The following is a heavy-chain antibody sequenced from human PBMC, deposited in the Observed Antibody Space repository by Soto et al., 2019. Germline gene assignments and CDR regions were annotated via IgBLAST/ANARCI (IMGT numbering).Heavy chain of an antibody. Sequence: ASVKVSCKASGYTFTSYAMHWVRQAPGQRLEWMGWINAGNGNTKYSQKFQGRVTITRDTSASTAYMELSSLRSEDTAVYYCARERAVRTYYDFWSGYYSYFDYWGQGTLVTVSS. V-gene: IGHV1-3*01. CDR2: INAGNGNT. D-gene: IGHD3-3*01. CDR3: ARERAVRTYYDFWSGYYSYFDY. J-gene: IGHJ4*02. CDR1: GYTFTSYA.